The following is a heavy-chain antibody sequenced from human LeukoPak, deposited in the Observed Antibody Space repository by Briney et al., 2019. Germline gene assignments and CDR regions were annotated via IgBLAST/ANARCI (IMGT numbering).Heavy chain of an antibody. CDR3: ANYDTTGFYFDQ. V-gene: IGHV3-53*01. CDR2: LYSDGTT. J-gene: IGHJ4*02. Sequence: GGSLRLSCSASGLTVSSNYMCWVRQAPGKGLEWVSLLYSDGTTYYADSVRGRFAISRDNSKNTLYLQMFSLRAEDTAMYYCANYDTTGFYFDQWGQGTLVTVSS. D-gene: IGHD3-22*01. CDR1: GLTVSSNY.